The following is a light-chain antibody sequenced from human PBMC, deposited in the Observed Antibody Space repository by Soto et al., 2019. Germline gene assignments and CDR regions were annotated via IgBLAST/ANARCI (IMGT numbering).Light chain of an antibody. CDR3: QQYVSSPKT. Sequence: EIVLTQSPGTLSLSPGERATLSCRASQSVSRSYLAWFQQKPGQAPRLLIDGASSRATGIPDRFSGSGSGTDFTLSISRLEPEVFAVYYCQQYVSSPKTFGPFTEVEI. CDR1: QSVSRSY. CDR2: GAS. V-gene: IGKV3-20*01. J-gene: IGKJ1*01.